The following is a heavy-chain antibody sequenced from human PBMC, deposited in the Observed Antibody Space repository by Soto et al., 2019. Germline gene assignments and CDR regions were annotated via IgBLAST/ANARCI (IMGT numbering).Heavy chain of an antibody. D-gene: IGHD3-22*01. CDR2: IIPIFGTA. J-gene: IGHJ6*02. CDR3: AGDGLNPTEPTYGMDV. CDR1: GGTFSSYA. V-gene: IGHV1-69*13. Sequence: ASVKVSCKAPGGTFSSYAISWVRQAPGQGLEWMGGIIPIFGTANYAQKFQGRVTITADESTSTAYMELSSLRSEDTAVYYCAGDGLNPTEPTYGMDVWGQGTTVTVSS.